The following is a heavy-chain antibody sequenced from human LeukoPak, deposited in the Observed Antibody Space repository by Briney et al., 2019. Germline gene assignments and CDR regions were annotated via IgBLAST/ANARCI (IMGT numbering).Heavy chain of an antibody. D-gene: IGHD5-24*01. CDR1: GFTFSHHW. J-gene: IGHJ4*02. CDR2: IKTDGSEK. CDR3: AKDRGWLRSDY. Sequence: GGSLRLSCAASGFTFSHHWMDWVRQAPGKGLEWVADIKTDGSEKYHVDSVKGRFTISRDNAKNELYLQMSNLRVEDTGIYYCAKDRGWLRSDYWGQGILVTVSS. V-gene: IGHV3-7*04.